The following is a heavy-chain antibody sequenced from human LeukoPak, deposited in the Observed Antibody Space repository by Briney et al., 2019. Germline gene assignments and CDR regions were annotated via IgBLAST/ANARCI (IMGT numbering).Heavy chain of an antibody. CDR2: IWYDGSNK. CDR3: ARDGYCSSTSCAPGDY. Sequence: GRSLGLSCAASGFTFSSYGMHWVRQAPGKGLEWVAVIWYDGSNKYYADSVKGRFTISRDNSKNTLYLQMNSLRAEDTAVYYCARDGYCSSTSCAPGDYWGQGTLVTVSS. V-gene: IGHV3-33*01. D-gene: IGHD2-2*03. CDR1: GFTFSSYG. J-gene: IGHJ4*02.